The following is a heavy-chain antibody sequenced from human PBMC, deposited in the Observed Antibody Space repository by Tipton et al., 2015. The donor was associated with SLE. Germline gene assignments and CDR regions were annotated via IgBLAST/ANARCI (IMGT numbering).Heavy chain of an antibody. V-gene: IGHV4-34*01. CDR1: GGSLRDYFY. Sequence: LRLSCAVYGGSLRDYFYWIWIRQPPGKGLEWIGEINHSGSTNYIPSLKSRVTISIDASKKQFSLKLTSVTAADTARYYCASAPSDFWSSYYDFWGQGTMVTVSS. CDR2: INHSGST. D-gene: IGHD3-3*01. CDR3: ASAPSDFWSSYYDF. J-gene: IGHJ3*01.